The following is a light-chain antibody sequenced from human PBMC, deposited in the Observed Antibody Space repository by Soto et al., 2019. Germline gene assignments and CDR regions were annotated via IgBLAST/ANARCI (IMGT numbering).Light chain of an antibody. CDR3: QQFHRWPVT. J-gene: IGKJ4*01. V-gene: IGKV3-15*01. Sequence: EIVLTQSPGTLSLSPGERATLSCRASQSVDNGYLAGYQQKPGQAPRLLISYASTGATVNPARFTVSGYGTDFTLTINSLRSADVAVYYCQQFHRWPVTVGGGAKVEI. CDR2: YAS. CDR1: QSVDNGY.